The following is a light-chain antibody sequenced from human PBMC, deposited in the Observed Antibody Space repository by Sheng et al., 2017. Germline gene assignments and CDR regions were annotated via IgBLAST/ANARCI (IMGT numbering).Light chain of an antibody. CDR2: GAS. V-gene: IGKV3-15*01. Sequence: ERAMTQSPATLSVSPGERVTLSCRASQGVNSNVAWYQHKPGQPPRLLVYGASTRATGIPARFSGSGSGAEYTLTISSLQSEDFAVYYCQQYHNWPRTFGRRDQGGSQT. J-gene: IGKJ1*01. CDR3: QQYHNWPRT. CDR1: QGVNSN.